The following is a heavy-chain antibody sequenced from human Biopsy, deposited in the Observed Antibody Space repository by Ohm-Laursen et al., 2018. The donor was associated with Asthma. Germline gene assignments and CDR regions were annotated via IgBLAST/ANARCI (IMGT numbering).Heavy chain of an antibody. Sequence: GASVKVSCKTSGYTFNSAGITWVRQAPGQGLEWMGWISVYNGNTKVAQKFQDRVNMITDTSTSTAYMELRSLRSDDTAVYFCARAVDYSHYYGIDVWGQGTTVTVS. V-gene: IGHV1-18*01. D-gene: IGHD3-10*01. CDR2: ISVYNGNT. CDR1: GYTFNSAG. J-gene: IGHJ6*02. CDR3: ARAVDYSHYYGIDV.